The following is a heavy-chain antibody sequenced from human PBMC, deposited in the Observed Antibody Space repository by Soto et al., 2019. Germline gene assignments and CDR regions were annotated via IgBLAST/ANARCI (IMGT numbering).Heavy chain of an antibody. CDR2: MNPESRNT. CDR3: ARFVRHQLPTIDF. Sequence: QVQLVQSGAEVKEPGASVRVSGKASGYTFTSYDINWVRQATGQGLEWMGWMNPESRNTGYAQKFQGRVTMTRDTSISTAYMELTSLRSEDTAVYYCARFVRHQLPTIDFWGQGTLVTVSS. D-gene: IGHD2-2*01. V-gene: IGHV1-8*01. CDR1: GYTFTSYD. J-gene: IGHJ4*02.